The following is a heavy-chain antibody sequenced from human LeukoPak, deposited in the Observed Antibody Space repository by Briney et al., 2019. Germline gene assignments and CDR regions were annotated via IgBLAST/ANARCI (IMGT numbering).Heavy chain of an antibody. CDR1: GYTFTSYD. D-gene: IGHD3-22*01. Sequence: ASVKVSCKASGYTFTSYDINWVRQATGQGLEWMGWMNPNSGNTGYAQKFQGRVTMTRNTSISTAYMELSSLRSEDTAVYYCAREGITMIVVGYTDYYYYYMDVWGKGTTVTVSS. V-gene: IGHV1-8*01. CDR2: MNPNSGNT. J-gene: IGHJ6*03. CDR3: AREGITMIVVGYTDYYYYYMDV.